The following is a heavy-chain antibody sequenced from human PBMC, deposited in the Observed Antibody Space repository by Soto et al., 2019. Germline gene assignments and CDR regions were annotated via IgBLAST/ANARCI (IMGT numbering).Heavy chain of an antibody. CDR1: GGSISSDY. V-gene: IGHV4-59*01. Sequence: SETLSLTCTVSGGSISSDYWSWIRQPPGKGLEWIGCLYYTGSPNYNPSLKSRVTISVDTSNNQFSLKLSSVTAADTAVYYCARSYSSSWTPLRFDPWGQGTLVT. CDR2: LYYTGSP. D-gene: IGHD6-13*01. CDR3: ARSYSSSWTPLRFDP. J-gene: IGHJ5*02.